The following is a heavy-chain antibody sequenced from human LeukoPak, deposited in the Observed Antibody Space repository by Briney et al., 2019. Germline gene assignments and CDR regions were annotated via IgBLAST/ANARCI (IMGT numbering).Heavy chain of an antibody. CDR3: AKDVGRSYDPAY. V-gene: IGHV1-18*01. J-gene: IGHJ4*02. Sequence: ASVKVSCKASGYTFTSYGIIWVRQAPGQGLEWMGWISAYNGKTDYAQSLQGRVTMTIDTSTSTVYLELRSLRSDETALYYCAKDVGRSYDPAYGGQGTLVTVSS. CDR2: ISAYNGKT. CDR1: GYTFTSYG. D-gene: IGHD3-16*01.